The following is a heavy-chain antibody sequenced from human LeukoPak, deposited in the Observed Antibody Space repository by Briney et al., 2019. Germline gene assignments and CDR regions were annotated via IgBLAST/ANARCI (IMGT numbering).Heavy chain of an antibody. CDR3: ARGEPAKTTVTTGRALDY. V-gene: IGHV3-74*01. Sequence: GGSLRLSCAASGFTFSSHWMHWVRQAPGKGLVWVSRSSVDGNSTDNADSVKGRFTISRDNAKNTLYLQMNSLRAEDTAVYYCARGEPAKTTVTTGRALDYWGQGTLVTVSS. CDR2: SSVDGNST. D-gene: IGHD4-17*01. CDR1: GFTFSSHW. J-gene: IGHJ4*02.